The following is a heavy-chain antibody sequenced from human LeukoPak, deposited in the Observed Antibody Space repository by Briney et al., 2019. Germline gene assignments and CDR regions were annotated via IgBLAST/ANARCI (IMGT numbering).Heavy chain of an antibody. CDR1: GFTFNDYY. V-gene: IGHV3-11*01. CDR3: ATDGAGFDT. CDR2: INIGGTNT. J-gene: IGHJ5*02. Sequence: GGSLRLSCAASGFTFNDYYMSWIRQAPGKGLEWLSYINIGGTNTHYADSVKGRFTISRDNAKKSLYLEMSDLRAEDTAVYYCATDGAGFDTWGQGVLVTVSS.